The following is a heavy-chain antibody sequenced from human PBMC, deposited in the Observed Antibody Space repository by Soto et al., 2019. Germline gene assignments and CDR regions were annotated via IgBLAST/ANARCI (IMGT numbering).Heavy chain of an antibody. J-gene: IGHJ5*02. V-gene: IGHV3-23*01. Sequence: QLLQSGGGLVQPGGSLTLSCAASGFTFGTTDMSWVRQAPGEGLEWVSTIDGSGVITYYADSVKGRFTISRDNSMNTVYLQMNSLRGDDTALYYCVKNSVWFNTWGQGALVTVSS. D-gene: IGHD3-10*01. CDR3: VKNSVWFNT. CDR2: IDGSGVIT. CDR1: GFTFGTTD.